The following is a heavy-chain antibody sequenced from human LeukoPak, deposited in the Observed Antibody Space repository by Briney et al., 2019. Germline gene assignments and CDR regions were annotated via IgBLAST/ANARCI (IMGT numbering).Heavy chain of an antibody. D-gene: IGHD6-6*01. V-gene: IGHV4-39*07. CDR1: GGSISSSGSY. CDR3: ARVMAARREDLNWFDT. J-gene: IGHJ5*02. Sequence: KPSETLSLTCTVSGGSISSSGSYWGWIRQPPGKGLEWIGSLYYSGNTYNPPLKSRVTISVDTSKKQLYLNLTSVNAADTAMYYCARVMAARREDLNWFDTWGQGTLVTVSS. CDR2: LYYSGNT.